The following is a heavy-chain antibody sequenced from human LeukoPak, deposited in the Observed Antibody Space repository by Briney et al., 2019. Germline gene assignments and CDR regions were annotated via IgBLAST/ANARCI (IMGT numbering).Heavy chain of an antibody. J-gene: IGHJ6*02. CDR1: GYAFINYA. D-gene: IGHD3-10*01. Sequence: ASVKVSCKASGYAFINYAMHWVRQAPGQRLEWMGWITAGNGNTEYSQKFQGRVTINRDTSASTAYMELSSLRSEDTAVYYCARDFVGGLTGMDVWGQGTTVTVSS. V-gene: IGHV1-3*01. CDR3: ARDFVGGLTGMDV. CDR2: ITAGNGNT.